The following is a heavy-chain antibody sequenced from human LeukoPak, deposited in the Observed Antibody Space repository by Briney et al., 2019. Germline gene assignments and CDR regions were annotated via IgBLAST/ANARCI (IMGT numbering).Heavy chain of an antibody. D-gene: IGHD3-10*01. CDR3: ARGITMVRGVPCFDY. CDR2: IYYSGST. J-gene: IGHJ4*02. CDR1: GGSISSYY. V-gene: IGHV4-59*01. Sequence: SETLSLTCTVSGGSISSYYWSWIRQPPGKGLEWIGYIYYSGSTNCNPSLKSRVTISVDTSKNQFFLQLSSVTAADTAVYYCARGITMVRGVPCFDYWGQGTLVTVSS.